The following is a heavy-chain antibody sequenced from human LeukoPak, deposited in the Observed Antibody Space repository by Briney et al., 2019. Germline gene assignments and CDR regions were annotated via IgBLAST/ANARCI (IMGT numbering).Heavy chain of an antibody. CDR1: GFTFSSYW. J-gene: IGHJ1*01. V-gene: IGHV3-74*01. CDR3: ARAPSEIGGYYPEYFRH. CDR2: IKSDGST. D-gene: IGHD3-22*01. Sequence: GGSLRLSCVGSGFTFSSYWMSWVRQAPGKGLVWVSRIKSDGSTNYADSVKGRFTISRDNAKNTVSLQMNSLRAEDTGVYYCARAPSEIGGYYPEYFRHWGQGTLVTVSS.